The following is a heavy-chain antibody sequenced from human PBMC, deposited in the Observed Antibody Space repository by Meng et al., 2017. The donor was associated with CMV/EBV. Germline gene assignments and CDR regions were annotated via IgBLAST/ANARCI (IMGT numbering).Heavy chain of an antibody. J-gene: IGHJ6*02. V-gene: IGHV1-8*01. CDR3: ARAPSPLYCSSTSCYTGGMDV. D-gene: IGHD2-2*02. CDR2: MNPNSGNT. CDR1: GYTFTSYD. Sequence: ASVKVSCKASGYTFTSYDINWVRQATGQGLEWMGWMNPNSGNTGYAQKFQGRVTMTRNTSISTAYMELSSLGSEDTAVYYCARAPSPLYCSSTSCYTGGMDVWGQGTTVTVSS.